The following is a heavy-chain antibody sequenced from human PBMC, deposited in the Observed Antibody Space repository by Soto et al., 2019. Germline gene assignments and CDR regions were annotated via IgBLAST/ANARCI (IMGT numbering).Heavy chain of an antibody. CDR3: VRGPSPVGLTGWFDP. Sequence: SETLSLTCTVSGGSITDNYWSWIRQPPGKGLEWIGHISNIGSTNYNPSLKSRVTISVDTSKSQFSLKVTSVTAADTAVYYCVRGPSPVGLTGWFDPWGQGTLVTVSS. D-gene: IGHD4-4*01. J-gene: IGHJ5*02. CDR2: ISNIGST. CDR1: GGSITDNY. V-gene: IGHV4-59*01.